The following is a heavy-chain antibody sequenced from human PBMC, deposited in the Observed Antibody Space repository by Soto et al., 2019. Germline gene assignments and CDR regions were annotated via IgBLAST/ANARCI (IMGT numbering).Heavy chain of an antibody. CDR2: IIPIFGTA. D-gene: IGHD6-13*01. J-gene: IGHJ5*02. CDR1: GGTFSSYA. Sequence: SVKVSCKASGGTFSSYAISWVRQAPGQGLEWMGGIIPIFGTANYAQKFQGRVTITADESTSTAYMELSSLRSEDTAVYYCARDSQDSDSSSWYIWFDPWGQGTLVTVS. V-gene: IGHV1-69*13. CDR3: ARDSQDSDSSSWYIWFDP.